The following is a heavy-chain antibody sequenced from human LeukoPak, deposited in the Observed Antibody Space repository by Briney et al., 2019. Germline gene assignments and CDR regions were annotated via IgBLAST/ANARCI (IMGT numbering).Heavy chain of an antibody. CDR3: ARVTGLRFSPYMDV. CDR1: GGSISSYY. V-gene: IGHV4-4*07. J-gene: IGHJ6*03. CDR2: IYTSGST. Sequence: ETSETLSLTCTVSGGSISSYYWSWIRQPAGKGLEWIGRIYTSGSTNYNPSLKSRVTMSVDTSKNQFSLKLSSVTAADTAVYYCARVTGLRFSPYMDVWGKGTTVTVSS. D-gene: IGHD3-3*01.